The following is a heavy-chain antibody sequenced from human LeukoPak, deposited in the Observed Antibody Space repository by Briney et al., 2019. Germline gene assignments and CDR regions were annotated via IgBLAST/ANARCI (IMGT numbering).Heavy chain of an antibody. D-gene: IGHD4-17*01. V-gene: IGHV3-30*18. J-gene: IGHJ4*02. CDR1: GFTFSSYG. CDR2: ISYDGSNK. Sequence: GGSLRLSCAASGFTFSSYGMHWVRQAPAKGLEWVAIISYDGSNKYYADSVKGRFTISRDNSKNTRYLQMNSLRAEDTAVYYCAKSTTVTQRGYFDYWGQGTLVTVSS. CDR3: AKSTTVTQRGYFDY.